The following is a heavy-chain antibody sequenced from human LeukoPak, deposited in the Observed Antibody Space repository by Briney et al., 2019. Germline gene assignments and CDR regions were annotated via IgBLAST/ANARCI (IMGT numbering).Heavy chain of an antibody. CDR2: IYYIGST. CDR1: GGSISSGDYY. V-gene: IGHV4-30-4*01. J-gene: IGHJ5*02. CDR3: ARHAIMIAIDTYNWLDP. D-gene: IGHD2-21*01. Sequence: SETLSLTCTVSGGSISSGDYYWSWIRQPPGKGLEWIVYIYYIGSTYYNPSLKSRVTISVDTSKNQFSLKLYSVTAADTAVYYCARHAIMIAIDTYNWLDPWGQGTLVTVSS.